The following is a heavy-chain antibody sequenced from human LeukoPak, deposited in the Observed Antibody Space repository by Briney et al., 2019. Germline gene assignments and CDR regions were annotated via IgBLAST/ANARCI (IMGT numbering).Heavy chain of an antibody. CDR3: ARGFDPGYSSSWGHNWFDP. Sequence: GGSLRLSCAASGFTFSSYAMSWVRQAPGKGLEWVSSISSSRTYMYYADSVKGRFTISRDNAKNSLYLQMNSLRVEDTAVYYCARGFDPGYSSSWGHNWFDPWGQGTLVTVSS. J-gene: IGHJ5*02. V-gene: IGHV3-21*01. CDR2: ISSSRTYM. D-gene: IGHD6-13*01. CDR1: GFTFSSYA.